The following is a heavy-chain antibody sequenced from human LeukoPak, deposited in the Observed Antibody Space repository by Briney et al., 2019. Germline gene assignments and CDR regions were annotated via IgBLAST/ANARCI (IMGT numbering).Heavy chain of an antibody. Sequence: ASVKVSCKASGYTFTGYYMHWVRQAPGQGLEWMGWINPNSGGTNYAQKFQGRVTMTRDTSTSTAYMELRSLRSDDTAVYYCARDQLSRGVWFDPWGQGTLVTVSS. D-gene: IGHD1-1*01. CDR2: INPNSGGT. CDR1: GYTFTGYY. CDR3: ARDQLSRGVWFDP. V-gene: IGHV1-2*02. J-gene: IGHJ5*02.